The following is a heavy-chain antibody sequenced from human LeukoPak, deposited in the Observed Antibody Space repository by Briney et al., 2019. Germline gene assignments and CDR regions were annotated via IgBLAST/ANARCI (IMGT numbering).Heavy chain of an antibody. J-gene: IGHJ4*02. CDR3: ARDTVAAAGTIDY. V-gene: IGHV3-21*01. D-gene: IGHD6-13*01. CDR1: GFTFSSYS. Sequence: GGSLRLSCAASGFTFSSYSMSWVRQAPGKGLEWVSSISSSSSYIYYADSVKGRFTISRDNAKNSLYLQMNSLRAEDTAVYYCARDTVAAAGTIDYWGQGTLVTVSS. CDR2: ISSSSSYI.